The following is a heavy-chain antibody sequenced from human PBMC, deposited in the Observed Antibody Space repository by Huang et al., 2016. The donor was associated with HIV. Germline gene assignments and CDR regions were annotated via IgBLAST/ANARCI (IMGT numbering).Heavy chain of an antibody. CDR1: GGSFKFSG. CDR2: YFPIVWKA. Sequence: QVHLVQSGAEVKKPGSSVRVSCTASGGSFKFSGISGVGQPPGQGLEWRGGYFPIVWKANDAQKMSDRVTIAARESTTTVDMDLTSLRPEDTAVYYCASGASYEIWTPYYSGWHYSMDVWGEGTTVTVSS. J-gene: IGHJ6*03. CDR3: ASGASYEIWTPYYSGWHYSMDV. V-gene: IGHV1-69*13. D-gene: IGHD3-9*01.